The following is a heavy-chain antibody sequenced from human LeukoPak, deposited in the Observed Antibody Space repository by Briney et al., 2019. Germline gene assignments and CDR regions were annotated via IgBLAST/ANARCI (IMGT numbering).Heavy chain of an antibody. J-gene: IGHJ4*02. D-gene: IGHD5-24*01. V-gene: IGHV4-31*03. Sequence: PSGTLSLTCTVSGGSISSGGYYWSWIRQHPGKGLEWIGYIYYSGSTYYNPSLKSRVTISVDTSKNQFSLKLSSVTAADTAVYYCARGRDGYNFFDYRGQGTLVTVSS. CDR2: IYYSGST. CDR3: ARGRDGYNFFDY. CDR1: GGSISSGGYY.